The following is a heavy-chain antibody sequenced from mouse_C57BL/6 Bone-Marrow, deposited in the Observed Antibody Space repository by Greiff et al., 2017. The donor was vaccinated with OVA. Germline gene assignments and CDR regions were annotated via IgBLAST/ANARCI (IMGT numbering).Heavy chain of an antibody. CDR3: ARMDSNLFAY. V-gene: IGHV1-18*01. Sequence: VQLQQSGPELVKPGASVKIPCKASGYTFTDYNMDWVKQSHGKSLEWIGDINPNNGGTIYNQKFKGKATLTVDKSSSTAYMELRSLTSEDTAVYYCARMDSNLFAYWGQGTLVTVSA. D-gene: IGHD2-5*01. J-gene: IGHJ3*01. CDR1: GYTFTDYN. CDR2: INPNNGGT.